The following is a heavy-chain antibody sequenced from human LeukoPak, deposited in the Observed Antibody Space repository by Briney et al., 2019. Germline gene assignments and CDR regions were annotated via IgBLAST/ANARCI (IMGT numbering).Heavy chain of an antibody. CDR1: GFTFSDYY. D-gene: IGHD5-24*01. CDR3: AREVASTDN. CDR2: ISPSGDDI. J-gene: IGHJ4*02. Sequence: GGSLRLSCAASGFTFSDYYMTWVRQAPGKGLEWVSFISPSGDDIHYADSVKGRFAISRDNGKNSLYLQMNGLRADDAAVYFCAREVASTDNWGQGTLVTVSS. V-gene: IGHV3-11*01.